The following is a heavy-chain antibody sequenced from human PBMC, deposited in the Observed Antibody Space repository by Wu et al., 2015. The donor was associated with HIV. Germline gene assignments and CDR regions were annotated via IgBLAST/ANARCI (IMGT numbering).Heavy chain of an antibody. J-gene: IGHJ4*02. Sequence: QVHLVQSGAEVKKPGSSVKISCKASGNTFNAINWVRQAPGQGLEWMGGIIPLFGTGEYAQIFQGRVTITTDESTSTAYMRLSSLRSEDTAVYFCASPRSPGFSSAWPTYFDYWGQGTPVTVSS. CDR2: IIPLFGTG. V-gene: IGHV1-69*05. CDR3: ASPRSPGFSSAWPTYFDY. D-gene: IGHD6-25*01. CDR1: GNTFNA.